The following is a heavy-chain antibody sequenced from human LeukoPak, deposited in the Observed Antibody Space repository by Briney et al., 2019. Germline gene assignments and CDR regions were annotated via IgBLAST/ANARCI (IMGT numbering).Heavy chain of an antibody. CDR2: KAFDGSDE. CDR3: AKSLRTRIYYFDY. CDR1: RFIFSSYA. D-gene: IGHD1-7*01. J-gene: IGHJ4*02. Sequence: PGGSLRLSCAASRFIFSSYAMHWVRQAPGKGLEWVAVKAFDGSDEYYADSVKGRFTISRDNSKNTLYLQMNSLRGEDTAVYYCAKSLRTRIYYFDYWGQGTLVTVSS. V-gene: IGHV3-30*04.